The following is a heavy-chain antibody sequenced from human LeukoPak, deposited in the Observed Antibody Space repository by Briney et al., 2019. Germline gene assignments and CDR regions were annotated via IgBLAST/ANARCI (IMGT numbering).Heavy chain of an antibody. D-gene: IGHD6-13*01. J-gene: IGHJ6*03. CDR3: ARAAYSSSWYHYSYYYMDV. CDR1: GGSISSHY. Sequence: PSETLSLTCTVSGGSISSHYWSWIRQPPGKGLEWIGYIYYSGSTNYNPSLKRRVTISVDTSKNQFSLKLSSVTAADTAVYYCARAAYSSSWYHYSYYYMDVWGKGTTVTVSS. V-gene: IGHV4-59*11. CDR2: IYYSGST.